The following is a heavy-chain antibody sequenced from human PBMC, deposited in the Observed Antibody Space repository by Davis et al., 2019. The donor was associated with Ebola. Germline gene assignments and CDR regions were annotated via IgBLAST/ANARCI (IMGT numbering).Heavy chain of an antibody. CDR1: GGSASSGSYY. Sequence: SESLSLTCTASGGSASSGSYYWSWIRQPPGKGLDWIGSINYSGSTNYNPSLKSRVTISVDTSKNQFSLKLSSVTAADTAVYYCAREGRHYYYYYGMDVWGQGTTVTISS. CDR2: INYSGST. V-gene: IGHV4-61*01. CDR3: AREGRHYYYYYGMDV. J-gene: IGHJ6*02.